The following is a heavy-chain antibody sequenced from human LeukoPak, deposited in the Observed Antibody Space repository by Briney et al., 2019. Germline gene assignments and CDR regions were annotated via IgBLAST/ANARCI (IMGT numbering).Heavy chain of an antibody. D-gene: IGHD6-19*01. J-gene: IGHJ4*02. Sequence: GGSLRLSCAASGFTFSDYYMSWIRQAPGKGLEWVSYISSSSSHTNYADSVKGRFTISRDNAKNSLYLQMNSLRAEDTAVYYCARGHPVAVAGPPPFDYWGQGTLVTVSS. V-gene: IGHV3-11*05. CDR2: ISSSSSHT. CDR1: GFTFSDYY. CDR3: ARGHPVAVAGPPPFDY.